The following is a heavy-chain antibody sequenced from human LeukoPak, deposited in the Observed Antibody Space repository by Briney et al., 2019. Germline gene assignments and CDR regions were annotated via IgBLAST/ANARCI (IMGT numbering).Heavy chain of an antibody. CDR3: AKDPHYG. D-gene: IGHD4-17*01. V-gene: IGHV3-9*01. CDR1: GFTFDDYA. J-gene: IGHJ4*02. Sequence: PGGSLRLSCAASGFTFDDYAMHWVRQAPGKGLEWVSGISWNSGSIGYADSVKGRFTISRDNAKNSLYLQMNSLRAEDTAVYYCAKDPHYGWGQGTLVTVSS. CDR2: ISWNSGSI.